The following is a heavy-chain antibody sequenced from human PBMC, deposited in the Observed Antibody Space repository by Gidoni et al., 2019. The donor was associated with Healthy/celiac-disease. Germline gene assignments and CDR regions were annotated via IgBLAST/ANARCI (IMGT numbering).Heavy chain of an antibody. V-gene: IGHV4-59*01. J-gene: IGHJ4*02. CDR2: IYYSGST. CDR1: GGSISSYY. D-gene: IGHD3-22*01. CDR3: ARGADHYYDSSGYYHHFDY. Sequence: QVQLQESGPGLVKPSETLSLTCTVSGGSISSYYWSWIRQPPGKGLEWIGYIYYSGSTNYNPSLKSRVTISVDTSKNQFSLKLSSVTAADTAVYYCARGADHYYDSSGYYHHFDYWGQGTLVTVSS.